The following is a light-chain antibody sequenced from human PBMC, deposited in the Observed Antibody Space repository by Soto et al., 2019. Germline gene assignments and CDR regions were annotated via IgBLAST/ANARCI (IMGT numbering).Light chain of an antibody. CDR3: SSYTGSSTVV. CDR2: DVS. CDR1: SSDVGGYNY. Sequence: QSALTQPASVSGSPGQSLTISCTGTSSDVGGYNYVSWYQQHQGKAPKLMIYDVSNRPSGVSNRFSGSKSGNTASLTISGLQAEDEADYYCSSYTGSSTVVFGGGTKVTVL. J-gene: IGLJ2*01. V-gene: IGLV2-14*01.